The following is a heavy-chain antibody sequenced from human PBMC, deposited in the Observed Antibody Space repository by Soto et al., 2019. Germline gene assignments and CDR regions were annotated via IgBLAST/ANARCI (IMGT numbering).Heavy chain of an antibody. CDR3: AREGVREGMDV. CDR2: INPNTGGR. V-gene: IGHV1-2*04. CDR1: GYTFTGYF. Sequence: QVQLVQSGAEVKKPGASVKVSCKASGYTFTGYFMYWVRQAPGQGLEWMGWINPNTGGRNYAQKFQGWVTMTRDTSISTAYMELSRLKSDDTAVYYCAREGVREGMDVWGQGTTVTVSS. J-gene: IGHJ6*02.